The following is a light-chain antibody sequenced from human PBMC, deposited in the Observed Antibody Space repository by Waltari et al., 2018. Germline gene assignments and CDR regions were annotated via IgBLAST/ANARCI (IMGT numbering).Light chain of an antibody. V-gene: IGLV2-14*01. Sequence: QSALTQPASLSGSPGQSITISCTGTSRDVGHYNYLSWYQHHPGKVPKVIIYEVSNRPAGISSRFSGSKSGNTASLTISGLQADDEADYYCASYTTSDTIVFGTGTGVTVL. CDR2: EVS. CDR3: ASYTTSDTIV. J-gene: IGLJ1*01. CDR1: SRDVGHYNY.